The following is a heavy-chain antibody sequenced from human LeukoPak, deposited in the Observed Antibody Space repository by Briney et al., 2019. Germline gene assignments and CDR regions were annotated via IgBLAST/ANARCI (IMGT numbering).Heavy chain of an antibody. V-gene: IGHV3-23*01. Sequence: GGSLRLSCAASGFTFTSYAMSWVRQAPGKGLEWVSGISGSGASTYHADSVKGRFTISRDNSKNTLYLQMNSLRAEDTAVYYCAKDRSYSSGWAYYFDYWGQGTLVTVSS. D-gene: IGHD6-19*01. CDR2: ISGSGAST. J-gene: IGHJ4*02. CDR3: AKDRSYSSGWAYYFDY. CDR1: GFTFTSYA.